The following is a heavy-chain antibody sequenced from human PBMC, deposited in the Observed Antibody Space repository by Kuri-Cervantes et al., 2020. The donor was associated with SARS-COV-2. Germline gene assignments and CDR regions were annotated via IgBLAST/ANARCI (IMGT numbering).Heavy chain of an antibody. CDR1: GGSISSSSYY. CDR3: ARSEAWDDYYFDY. Sequence: SETLSLTCTVSGGSISSSSYYWGWIRQPPGKGLEWIGSIYYSGSTYYNPSLKSRVTISVDTSKNQFSLKLSSVTAADTAVYYCARSEAWDDYYFDYWGQGALVTDSS. V-gene: IGHV4-39*07. J-gene: IGHJ4*02. D-gene: IGHD3-3*01. CDR2: IYYSGST.